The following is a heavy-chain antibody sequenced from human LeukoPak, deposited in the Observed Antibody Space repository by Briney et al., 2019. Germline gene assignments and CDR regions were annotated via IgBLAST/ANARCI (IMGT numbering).Heavy chain of an antibody. CDR3: ARMHYDILTGYYRGIWFDP. CDR2: IYTSGST. CDR1: GGSISSYY. V-gene: IGHV4-4*09. J-gene: IGHJ5*02. D-gene: IGHD3-9*01. Sequence: SETLSLTCAVSGGSISSYYWSWIRQPPGKGLEWIGYIYTSGSTNYNPSLKSRVTISVDTSKNQFSLKLSSVTAADTAVYYCARMHYDILTGYYRGIWFDPWGQGTLVTVSS.